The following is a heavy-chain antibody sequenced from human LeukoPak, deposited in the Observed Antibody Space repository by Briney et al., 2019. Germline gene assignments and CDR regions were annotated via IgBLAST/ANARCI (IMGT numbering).Heavy chain of an antibody. J-gene: IGHJ6*02. CDR3: AGDFDLRISHKSNQYGMDV. Sequence: SVKVSCTASGGTFSSYAISWVRQAPGQGLEWMGRIIPILGIANYAQKFQGRVTITADKSTSTAYMELSSLRSEDTAVYYCAGDFDLRISHKSNQYGMDVWGQGTTVTVSS. CDR1: GGTFSSYA. CDR2: IIPILGIA. D-gene: IGHD1-14*01. V-gene: IGHV1-69*04.